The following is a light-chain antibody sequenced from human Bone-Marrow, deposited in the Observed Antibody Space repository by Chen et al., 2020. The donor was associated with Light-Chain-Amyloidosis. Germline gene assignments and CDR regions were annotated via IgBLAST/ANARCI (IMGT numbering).Light chain of an antibody. CDR3: SSFTSSNTWV. Sequence: QSALTQPASVSGSPGQSITVSCTGTSSDVGGYNYVSWYQQHPAKAPKLILYEVTTRPSGVSNRFSGSKSGNTASLTISGLQAEDAADYYCSSFTSSNTWVFGGGTKLTVL. CDR1: SSDVGGYNY. V-gene: IGLV2-14*01. CDR2: EVT. J-gene: IGLJ3*02.